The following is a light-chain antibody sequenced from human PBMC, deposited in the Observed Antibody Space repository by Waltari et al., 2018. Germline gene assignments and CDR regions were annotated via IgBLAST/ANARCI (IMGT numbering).Light chain of an antibody. J-gene: IGLJ2*01. Sequence: SVLTQSPSVSAAPGQKVTISCSGSSTNIGGNFAAWYQQFPGSAPKLRSYETDKRPSGIPDRFSGSKSGTSATLGITGLQAGDEADYYCGTWDSSLSGVVFGGGTKVTVL. CDR2: ETD. V-gene: IGLV1-51*02. CDR1: STNIGGNF. CDR3: GTWDSSLSGVV.